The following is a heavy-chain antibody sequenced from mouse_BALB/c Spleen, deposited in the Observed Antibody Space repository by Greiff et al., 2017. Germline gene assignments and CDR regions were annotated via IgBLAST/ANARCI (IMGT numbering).Heavy chain of an antibody. Sequence: ESGPGLVKPSQSLSLTCSVTGYSITSGYYWNWIRQFPGNKLEWMGYISYDGSNNYNPSLKNRISITRDTSKNQFFLKLNSVTTEDTATYYCASSVYGSRGFAYWGQGTLVTVSA. CDR1: GYSITSGYY. J-gene: IGHJ3*01. D-gene: IGHD1-1*01. V-gene: IGHV3-6*02. CDR2: ISYDGSN. CDR3: ASSVYGSRGFAY.